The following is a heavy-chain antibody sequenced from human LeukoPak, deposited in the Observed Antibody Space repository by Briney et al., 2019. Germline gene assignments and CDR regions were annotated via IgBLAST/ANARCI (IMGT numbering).Heavy chain of an antibody. CDR2: INPNSGGT. Sequence: ASVKVSCKASGYTFTGYYMHWVRQAPGRGLEWMGWINPNSGGTNYAQKFQGRVTMTRDTSISIAYMELSRLRSDDTAVYYRAREVGYDSSGYYDYYYYMDVWGKGTTVTVSS. V-gene: IGHV1-2*02. D-gene: IGHD3-22*01. CDR3: AREVGYDSSGYYDYYYYMDV. CDR1: GYTFTGYY. J-gene: IGHJ6*03.